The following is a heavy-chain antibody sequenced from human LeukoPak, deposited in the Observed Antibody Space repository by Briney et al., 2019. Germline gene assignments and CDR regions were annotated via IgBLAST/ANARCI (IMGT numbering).Heavy chain of an antibody. D-gene: IGHD2-2*01. CDR2: IIPIFGTA. CDR1: GGTFSSYA. V-gene: IGHV1-69*13. J-gene: IGHJ4*02. CDR3: ARPTFSSTTWIPGFGFDY. Sequence: SVKVSCKASGGTFSSYAISWVRQAPGQGLEWMGGIIPIFGTANYAQKFQGRVTITADESTSTAYMELSSLRSEDTAVYYCARPTFSSTTWIPGFGFDYWGQGTLVTVSS.